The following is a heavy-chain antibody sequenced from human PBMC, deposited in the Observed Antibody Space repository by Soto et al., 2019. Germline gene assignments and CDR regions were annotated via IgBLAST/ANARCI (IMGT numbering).Heavy chain of an antibody. J-gene: IGHJ6*02. CDR2: IYYSGST. CDR1: GGSISSGGYY. D-gene: IGHD3-22*01. V-gene: IGHV4-31*03. CDR3: ASSYDSSGYYYHYYGMDV. Sequence: SETLSLTCTVSGGSISSGGYYWSWIRQHPGKGLEWIGYIYYSGSTYYNPSLKSRVTISVDTSKNQFSLKLSSVTAADTAVYYCASSYDSSGYYYHYYGMDVWGQGTTVTVSS.